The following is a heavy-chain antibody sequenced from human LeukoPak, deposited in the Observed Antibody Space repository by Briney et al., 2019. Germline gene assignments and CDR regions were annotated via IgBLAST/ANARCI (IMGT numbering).Heavy chain of an antibody. CDR3: ANLGVTEAFDI. V-gene: IGHV3-33*06. J-gene: IGHJ3*02. D-gene: IGHD3-10*01. Sequence: GGSLRLSCAASGFTFSSYGMHWVRQAPGKGLEWVAVIWYDGGNKYYADSVKGRFTISRDNSKNTLYLQMNSLRAEDTAVYYCANLGVTEAFDIWGQGTMVTVSS. CDR1: GFTFSSYG. CDR2: IWYDGGNK.